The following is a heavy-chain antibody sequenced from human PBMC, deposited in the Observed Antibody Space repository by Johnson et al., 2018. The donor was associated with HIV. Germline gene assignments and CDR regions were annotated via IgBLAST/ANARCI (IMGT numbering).Heavy chain of an antibody. CDR3: TTTAFIKAAGGTRPLDI. CDR2: IKTTSAGGTI. D-gene: IGHD6-13*01. CDR1: GFTFSNAW. V-gene: IGHV3-15*01. Sequence: VQLVESGGDLVNPGGSLRLSCAASGFTFSNAWMSWVRQAPGKGLEWVGRIKTTSAGGTIDYAAPVKGRFTISRDDSKNILYLEMNSLKTEDTAVYYCTTTAFIKAAGGTRPLDIWGKGTMVTVSS. J-gene: IGHJ3*02.